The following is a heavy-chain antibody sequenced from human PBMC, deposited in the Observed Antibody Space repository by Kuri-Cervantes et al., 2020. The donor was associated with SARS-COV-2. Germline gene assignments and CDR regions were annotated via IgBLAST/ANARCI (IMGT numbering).Heavy chain of an antibody. V-gene: IGHV4-61*08. J-gene: IGHJ6*02. Sequence: SETLSLTCTVSGGSFINTDHYWTWIRQPPGEGLEWIGHIYYSGSTNYNPSLKSRVTISVDTSKNQFSLKLSSVTAADTAVYYCAREGVTDEAYYYYYGMDVWGQGTTVTVSS. CDR3: AREGVTDEAYYYYYGMDV. CDR2: IYYSGST. D-gene: IGHD2-21*02. CDR1: GGSFINTDHY.